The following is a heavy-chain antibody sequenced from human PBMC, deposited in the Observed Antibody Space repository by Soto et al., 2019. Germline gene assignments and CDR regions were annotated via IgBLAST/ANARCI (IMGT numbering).Heavy chain of an antibody. CDR2: ISSSSHII. V-gene: IGHV3-48*03. D-gene: IGHD6-19*01. CDR3: ARYSSGRID. Sequence: EVQLVESGGGLVQPGGSLRLSCAASGFTFSNYEMNWVRQAPGKGLEWVSYISSSSHIIYYGDSVEGRFTTSRDNAMNSLYLQMNGLKAEDTSVYYCARYSSGRIDWGQGTLVTVSS. CDR1: GFTFSNYE. J-gene: IGHJ4*02.